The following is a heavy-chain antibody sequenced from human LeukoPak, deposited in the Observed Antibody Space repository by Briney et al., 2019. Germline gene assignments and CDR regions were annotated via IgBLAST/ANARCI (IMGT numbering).Heavy chain of an antibody. V-gene: IGHV4-59*01. D-gene: IGHD4-17*01. CDR1: GGSISSYY. J-gene: IGHJ2*01. Sequence: PSETLSVICTVSGGSISSYYWSWIRQPPGKGLEWIGYIYYSGSTNYNPSLKSRVTISVDTSKNQFSLKLSSVTAADTAVYYCARGGTVTTAAPTGWYFDLWGRGTLVTVSS. CDR2: IYYSGST. CDR3: ARGGTVTTAAPTGWYFDL.